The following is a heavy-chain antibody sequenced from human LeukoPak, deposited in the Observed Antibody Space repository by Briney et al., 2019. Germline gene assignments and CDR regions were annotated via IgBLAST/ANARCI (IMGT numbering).Heavy chain of an antibody. CDR1: GYTFNAYH. Sequence: ASVKVSCKAPGYTFNAYHINWVRQAPGQGLEWMGRTNPNSGGTNYAQKFQGRVTMTRDTSIGTAYMDLARLTSDDTAVYYCARGDNSLDYWGQGTLVTVSS. D-gene: IGHD1-1*01. CDR3: ARGDNSLDY. J-gene: IGHJ4*02. V-gene: IGHV1-2*02. CDR2: TNPNSGGT.